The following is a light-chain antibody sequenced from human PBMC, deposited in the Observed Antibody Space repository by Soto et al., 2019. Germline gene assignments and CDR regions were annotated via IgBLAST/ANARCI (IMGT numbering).Light chain of an antibody. Sequence: QAVLTQPASVSGSPGQSITISCTGTSSDVAGYNYVSWYQQHPNKAPKFMIYDVTNRPSGVSNRFSGSKSGNTASLTISGLQAEDEADYYYSSYTSSSTYVFGTGTKVTVL. J-gene: IGLJ1*01. CDR3: SSYTSSSTYV. CDR2: DVT. V-gene: IGLV2-14*01. CDR1: SSDVAGYNY.